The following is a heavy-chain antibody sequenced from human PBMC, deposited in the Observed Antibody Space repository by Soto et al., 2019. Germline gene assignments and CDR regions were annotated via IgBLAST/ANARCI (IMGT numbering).Heavy chain of an antibody. V-gene: IGHV3-11*01. D-gene: IGHD6-6*01. CDR3: ARNVAARYYYYYGMDV. CDR2: ISSSGSTI. J-gene: IGHJ6*02. Sequence: PGGSLRLSCAASGFTFSDYYMSWIRQAPGKGLEWVSYISSSGSTIYYADSGKGRFTISRDNAKNSLYLQMNSLRAEDTAVYYCARNVAARYYYYYGMDVWGQGTTVTVSS. CDR1: GFTFSDYY.